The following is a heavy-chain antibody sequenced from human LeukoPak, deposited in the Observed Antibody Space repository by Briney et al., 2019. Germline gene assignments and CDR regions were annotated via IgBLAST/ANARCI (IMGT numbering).Heavy chain of an antibody. CDR2: MNPNSGNT. V-gene: IGHV1-8*01. CDR3: ARGPGYGASATLDAFDI. CDR1: GYTFTSYD. D-gene: IGHD4-17*01. Sequence: ASVKVSCKASGYTFTSYDINWVRQATGQGLEWMGWMNPNSGNTGYAQKFQGRVTMTRNTSISTAYMELSSLRSEDTAVYYCARGPGYGASATLDAFDIWGQGTMVTVSS. J-gene: IGHJ3*02.